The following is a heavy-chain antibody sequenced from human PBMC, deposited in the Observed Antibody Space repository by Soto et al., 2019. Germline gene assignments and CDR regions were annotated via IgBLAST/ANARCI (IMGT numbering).Heavy chain of an antibody. D-gene: IGHD5-12*01. Sequence: PGGSLRLSCAASGFTFSSYGMHWVRQAPGKGLEWVAVISYDGSNKYYADSVKGRFTISRDNSKNTLYLQMNSLRAEDTAVYYCAKDRDSGYDYYYYGMDVWGQGTTVTVSS. CDR2: ISYDGSNK. CDR3: AKDRDSGYDYYYYGMDV. J-gene: IGHJ6*02. CDR1: GFTFSSYG. V-gene: IGHV3-30*18.